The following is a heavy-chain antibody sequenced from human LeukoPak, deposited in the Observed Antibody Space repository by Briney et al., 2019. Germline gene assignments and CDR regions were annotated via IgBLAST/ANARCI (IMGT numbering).Heavy chain of an antibody. CDR3: ARDNWNSYYMDV. J-gene: IGHJ6*03. CDR1: GGSISSYY. D-gene: IGHD1-1*01. CDR2: MYHSGSA. Sequence: SETLSLTCTVSGGSISSYYWSWIRQPPGKGLEWIGSMYHSGSAYYYPSLKSRITISIDTSKNQSSLKLSSVTAADTAVYYCARDNWNSYYMDVWGKGTTVTVSS. V-gene: IGHV4-38-2*02.